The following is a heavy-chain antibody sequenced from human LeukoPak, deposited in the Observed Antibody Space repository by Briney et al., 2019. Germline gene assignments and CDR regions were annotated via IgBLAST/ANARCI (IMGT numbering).Heavy chain of an antibody. V-gene: IGHV3-7*01. CDR1: GFTFTTSW. CDR2: IKPDGSDK. D-gene: IGHD5-12*01. CDR3: ASLSSIVATY. J-gene: IGHJ4*02. Sequence: PGGSLRPSCAASGFTFTTSWLSWVRQAPGKGLEWVANIKPDGSDKYYVDSVKGRFTISRDNAKNSLYLQMNSLRAEDTAVYYCASLSSIVATYWGQGTLVTVSS.